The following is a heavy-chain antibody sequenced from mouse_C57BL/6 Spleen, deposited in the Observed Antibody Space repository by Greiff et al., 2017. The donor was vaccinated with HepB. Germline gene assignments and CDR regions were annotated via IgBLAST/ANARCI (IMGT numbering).Heavy chain of an antibody. CDR3: ARGGSRHREYAMDY. Sequence: QVQLQQSGPELVKPGASVKISCKASGYSFTSYYIHWVKQRPGQGLEWIGEIFPGSGSTYYNEKFKGKATLTVDTSSSTAYMQLSSLTSEDSAVYFCARGGSRHREYAMDYWGQGTSVTVSS. D-gene: IGHD1-1*01. V-gene: IGHV1-66*01. J-gene: IGHJ4*01. CDR2: IFPGSGST. CDR1: GYSFTSYY.